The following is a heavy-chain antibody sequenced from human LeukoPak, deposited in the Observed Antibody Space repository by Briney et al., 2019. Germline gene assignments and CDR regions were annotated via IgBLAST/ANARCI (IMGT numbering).Heavy chain of an antibody. CDR2: VYHNGNT. CDR1: GGSISTYY. CDR3: VTYYYGSSAPKRNY. Sequence: NASETLSLTCTVSGGSISTYYWTWIRQPPGKGLEWIGYVYHNGNTNYNPSLRSRVSISVDTSKNQFSLKLNSVTAADTAVYYCVTYYYGSSAPKRNYWGQGILVTVSS. D-gene: IGHD3-22*01. V-gene: IGHV4-59*01. J-gene: IGHJ4*02.